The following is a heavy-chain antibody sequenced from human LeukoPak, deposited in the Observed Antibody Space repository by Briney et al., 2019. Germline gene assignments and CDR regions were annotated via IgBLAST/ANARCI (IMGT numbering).Heavy chain of an antibody. D-gene: IGHD3-10*01. CDR1: GYTFTSYY. V-gene: IGHV1-46*01. CDR3: ATYGSGSYFLY. Sequence: ASVKVSCKASGYTFTSYYMHWVRQAPGQGLEWMGIINPSGGSTSYAQKFQGRVTMTRDMSTSTVYMELSSLRSEDTAVYYCATYGSGSYFLYWGQGTLVTVSS. J-gene: IGHJ4*02. CDR2: INPSGGST.